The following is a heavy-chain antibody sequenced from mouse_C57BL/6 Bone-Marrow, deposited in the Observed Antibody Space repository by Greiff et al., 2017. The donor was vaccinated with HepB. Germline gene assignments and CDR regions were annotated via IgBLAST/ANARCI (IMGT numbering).Heavy chain of an antibody. J-gene: IGHJ4*01. V-gene: IGHV2-5*01. Sequence: VHLVESGPGLVQPSQSLSITCTVSGFSLTSYGVHWVRQSPGKGLEWLGVIWRGGSTDYKAAFMSRLSITKDNSKSQVFFKMNSLQADDTAIYYCAKNYGYPYAMDYWGQGTTVTVSS. CDR3: AKNYGYPYAMDY. D-gene: IGHD2-2*01. CDR1: GFSLTSYG. CDR2: IWRGGST.